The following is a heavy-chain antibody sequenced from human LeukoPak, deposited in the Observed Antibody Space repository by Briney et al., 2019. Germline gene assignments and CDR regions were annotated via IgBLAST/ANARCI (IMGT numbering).Heavy chain of an antibody. CDR1: GASFSSSTYY. J-gene: IGHJ4*02. CDR3: ARHAGGIAATGTRPFDY. Sequence: SETLSLTCTVSGASFSSSTYYWAWIRQPPGKGLEWIGSMHYSGSTYYSPSLKRRVTMSVDTSKNQFSLKLSSVSAADTAVYYCARHAGGIAATGTRPFDYWGQGTLVTVSS. V-gene: IGHV4-39*01. D-gene: IGHD6-13*01. CDR2: MHYSGST.